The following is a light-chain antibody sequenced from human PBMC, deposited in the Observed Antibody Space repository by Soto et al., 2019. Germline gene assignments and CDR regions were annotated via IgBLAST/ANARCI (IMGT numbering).Light chain of an antibody. J-gene: IGKJ4*01. CDR1: QDISNY. V-gene: IGKV1-33*01. Sequence: DIQMTQSPSSLSASVGDRVTITCQASQDISNYLTWYQQKPGKAPKLLIYDASNLETGVPSRFSGSGSGTDFTFTISSLQPEDIATYYCQQYDNLPPALTFGGGTKVEIK. CDR2: DAS. CDR3: QQYDNLPPALT.